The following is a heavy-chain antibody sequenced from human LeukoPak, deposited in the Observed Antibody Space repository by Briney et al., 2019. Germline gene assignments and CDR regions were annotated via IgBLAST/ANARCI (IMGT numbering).Heavy chain of an antibody. V-gene: IGHV4-59*01. CDR2: IDYSGTT. CDR1: GGSISGYY. Sequence: PSETLSLTCTVSGGSISGYYWSWIRQPPGKGLEWIGYIDYSGTTKYNSSLKSRVTISVDTSKNQFSLKLSSVTAADTAVYYCARRSNIVGATFYFDYWGQGTLVTVSS. J-gene: IGHJ4*02. CDR3: ARRSNIVGATFYFDY. D-gene: IGHD1-26*01.